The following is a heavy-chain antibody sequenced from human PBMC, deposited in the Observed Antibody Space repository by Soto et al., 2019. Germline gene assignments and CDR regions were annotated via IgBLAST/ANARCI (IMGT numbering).Heavy chain of an antibody. Sequence: VQLVESGGGVVQPGRSLRLSCAASGFTFSSYGMHWVRQAPGKGLEWVAVISYDGSNKYYADSVKGRFTISRDNSKNTLYLQMNSLRAEDTAVYYCAKESSGWYGNLDYWGQGTLVTVSS. V-gene: IGHV3-30*18. D-gene: IGHD6-19*01. CDR3: AKESSGWYGNLDY. CDR2: ISYDGSNK. J-gene: IGHJ4*02. CDR1: GFTFSSYG.